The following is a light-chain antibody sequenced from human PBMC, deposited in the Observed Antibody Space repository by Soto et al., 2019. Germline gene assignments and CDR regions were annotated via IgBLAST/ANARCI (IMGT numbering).Light chain of an antibody. CDR3: RQRCKGRPST. V-gene: IGKV3-11*01. CDR2: DAS. J-gene: IGKJ5*01. Sequence: SPSALSLPLRERVPLSRRARQNSRNSLAWYQQKPGQAPRRLIYDASNRATGIPARFSGSGSGTDLTLPISSRVHAEDVVYYCRQRCKGRPSTFGQGTRLDI. CDR1: QNSRNS.